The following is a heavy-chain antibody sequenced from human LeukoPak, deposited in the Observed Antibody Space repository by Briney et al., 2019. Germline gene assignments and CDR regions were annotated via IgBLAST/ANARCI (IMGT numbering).Heavy chain of an antibody. V-gene: IGHV4-59*11. CDR1: GGSISSHY. CDR2: IYYTGST. J-gene: IGHJ4*02. CDR3: ARFYDISGHPSRIDY. Sequence: SETLSLTCTVSGGSISSHYWSWIRQPPGKGLEWIGYIYYTGSTSYNPSLKSRVTISVDTSKNQFSLKLSSVTVADTAVYYCARFYDISGHPSRIDYWGQGTLVAVSS. D-gene: IGHD3-22*01.